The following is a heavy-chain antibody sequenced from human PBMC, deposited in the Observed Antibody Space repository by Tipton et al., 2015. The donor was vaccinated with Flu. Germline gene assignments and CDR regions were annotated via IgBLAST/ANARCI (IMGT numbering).Heavy chain of an antibody. V-gene: IGHV4-4*02. CDR2: IFHSGST. D-gene: IGHD3-10*01. CDR1: GGSISTSNW. CDR3: ARTYGPLNWFDP. Sequence: GLVKPSGTLSLTCAVSGGSISTSNWWSWVRQTPGMGLEWIGEIFHSGSTNYNPSHRSRVTISVDTSKNQFSLRLSSVTAADTAVYYCARTYGPLNWFDPWGQGNLVTVSS. J-gene: IGHJ5*02.